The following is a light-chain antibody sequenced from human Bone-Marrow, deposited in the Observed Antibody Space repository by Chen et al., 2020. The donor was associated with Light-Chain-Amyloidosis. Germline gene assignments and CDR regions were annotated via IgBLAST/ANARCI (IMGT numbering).Light chain of an antibody. CDR1: QGISSY. Sequence: DIQLTQSPSFLSASVGDRVTITCRASQGISSYLSWYQQKPGKAPKLGIYAASPLQSGVPSRFSDSGSGTEFTLTIISLQPEELATYYCQQVSSYPRTFGQGTKVEIK. J-gene: IGKJ1*01. CDR3: QQVSSYPRT. V-gene: IGKV1-9*01. CDR2: AAS.